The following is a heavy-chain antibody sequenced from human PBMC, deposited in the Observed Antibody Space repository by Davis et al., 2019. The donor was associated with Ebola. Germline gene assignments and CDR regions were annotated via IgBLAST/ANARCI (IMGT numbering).Heavy chain of an antibody. V-gene: IGHV5-51*01. J-gene: IGHJ5*02. CDR1: GYDFNTYW. D-gene: IGHD3-16*01. CDR2: IYPRDSDI. Sequence: KVSCKGSGYDFNTYWIGWVRQMPGKGLEWMGIIYPRDSDIRYSPPFQGQVTISVDKSITTAYLQWSSLKASDTAMYYCARQGGKSWFDPWGQGTLVTVSS. CDR3: ARQGGKSWFDP.